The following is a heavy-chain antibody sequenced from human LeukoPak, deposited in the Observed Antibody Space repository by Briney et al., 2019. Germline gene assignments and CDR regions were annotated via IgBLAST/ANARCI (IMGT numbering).Heavy chain of an antibody. Sequence: GGSLRLSCEASGFNFNNYGMSWVRQAPGKGLEWVSGMNWDGQSTGYADSVKGRFTISRNNAKNSLYLQMNSLRDEDTAFYYCTSLESWSGSQAFAYWGQGTLVTVSS. D-gene: IGHD3-3*01. CDR1: GFNFNNYG. V-gene: IGHV3-20*04. CDR3: TSLESWSGSQAFAY. J-gene: IGHJ4*01. CDR2: MNWDGQST.